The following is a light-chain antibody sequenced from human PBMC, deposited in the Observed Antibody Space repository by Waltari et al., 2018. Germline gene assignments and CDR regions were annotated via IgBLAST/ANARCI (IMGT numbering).Light chain of an antibody. CDR2: RSN. Sequence: QSVLTQPPPASGTPGQRVTISCSGSSSNIGSSYVYWYQQLPGTAPKLLIYRSNTRPSGVPARFFGSYAASSASLAISGLRSEDEADYYCAAWDDSRSVNWVFGGGTKLTVL. CDR3: AAWDDSRSVNWV. V-gene: IGLV1-47*01. J-gene: IGLJ3*02. CDR1: SSNIGSSY.